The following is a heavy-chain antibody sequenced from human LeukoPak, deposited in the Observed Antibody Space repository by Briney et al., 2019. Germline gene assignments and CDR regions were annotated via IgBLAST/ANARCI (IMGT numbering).Heavy chain of an antibody. Sequence: ASVKVSCKASGYTFTGYYMHWVRQAPGQGLEWMGWINPNSGGTNYAQKFQGRVTMTRDTSISTAYMELSRLRSDDTAVYYCARAPWDSSGYVDYWGQGTLVTVSS. CDR1: GYTFTGYY. V-gene: IGHV1-2*02. D-gene: IGHD3-22*01. J-gene: IGHJ4*02. CDR3: ARAPWDSSGYVDY. CDR2: INPNSGGT.